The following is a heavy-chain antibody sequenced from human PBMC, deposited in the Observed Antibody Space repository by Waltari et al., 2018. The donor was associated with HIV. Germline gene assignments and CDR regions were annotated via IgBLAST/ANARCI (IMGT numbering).Heavy chain of an antibody. V-gene: IGHV3-30*03. CDR2: VSFDGAAV. J-gene: IGHJ3*02. CDR1: GFQFGSSD. Sequence: QGRLLESGGRAVRLGESLRPSCVGFGFQFGSSDISWCRQSSSRGLEYLAGVSFDGAAVAHSDSVRGRFTVSRDRSRDTLSLQLTGLRPEDSGQYHCVKFAGPTITGYFFDSGDIWGPGTTVTVSS. D-gene: IGHD3-16*01. CDR3: VKFAGPTITGYFFDSGDI.